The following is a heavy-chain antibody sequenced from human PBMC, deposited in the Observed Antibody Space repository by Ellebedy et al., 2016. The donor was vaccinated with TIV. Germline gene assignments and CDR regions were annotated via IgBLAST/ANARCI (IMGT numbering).Heavy chain of an antibody. Sequence: GESLKISCAASGFTFSSYAMSWVRQAPGKGLEWVSGISGFEQSTHYADSVEGRFAISRDNSKNTLLLQMNSLRAEDTALYHCAREARDGDYGRGLDVWGQGTTVTVSS. CDR1: GFTFSSYA. V-gene: IGHV3-23*01. CDR3: AREARDGDYGRGLDV. CDR2: ISGFEQST. D-gene: IGHD4-17*01. J-gene: IGHJ6*02.